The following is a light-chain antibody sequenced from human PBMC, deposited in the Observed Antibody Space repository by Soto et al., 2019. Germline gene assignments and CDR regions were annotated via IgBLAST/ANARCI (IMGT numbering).Light chain of an antibody. CDR3: QQYYTTPLT. V-gene: IGKV4-1*01. J-gene: IGKJ3*01. Sequence: DIVMTQTPDSLAVSLGERATINCKSSQGVFYSSNSKNYLAWYQQKPGQPPKLLIYWASTRESGVPDRFSGSGSGTDYTLTISSLQAEDGADYYCQQYYTTPLTFGPGTKVDVK. CDR1: QGVFYSSNSKNY. CDR2: WAS.